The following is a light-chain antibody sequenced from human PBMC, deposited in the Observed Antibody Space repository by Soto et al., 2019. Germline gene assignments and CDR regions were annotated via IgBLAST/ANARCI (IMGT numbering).Light chain of an antibody. V-gene: IGKV1-6*02. CDR1: QDIRND. CDR3: LQVFNFPRT. CDR2: AAS. Sequence: AIQMTQSPSSLSASVGDRVTITCRASQDIRNDLGWYQQKPGKAPKLVIYAASSLQSGVSSRFSGSGSGTDFTLTISSLQPEDFATYYCLQVFNFPRTFGQGTKVDIK. J-gene: IGKJ1*01.